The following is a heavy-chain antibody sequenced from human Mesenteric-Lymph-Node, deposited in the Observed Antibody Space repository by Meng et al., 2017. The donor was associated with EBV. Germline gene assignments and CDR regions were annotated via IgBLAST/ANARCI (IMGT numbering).Heavy chain of an antibody. CDR1: GGSFSSGGNY. CDR3: ARVDREGRGITH. CDR2: IYHTAST. D-gene: IGHD3-10*01. V-gene: IGHV4-30-2*01. Sequence: QWHRLERGHGLLKPPTSLPLTCTASGGSFSSGGNYWIWIRQPLGKGLEWIGHIYHTASTYSTPSLKNRVSISMDRSKNQFSLKVTSVTAADTAVYYCARVDREGRGITHWGQGTLVTVSS. J-gene: IGHJ4*02.